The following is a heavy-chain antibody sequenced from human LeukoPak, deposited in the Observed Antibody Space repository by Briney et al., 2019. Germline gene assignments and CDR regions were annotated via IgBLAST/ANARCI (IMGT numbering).Heavy chain of an antibody. CDR3: AKDRSCTNDICHGDFDY. D-gene: IGHD2-8*01. CDR1: GFTFSSYA. J-gene: IGHJ4*02. V-gene: IGHV3-23*01. CDR2: ISGSGGST. Sequence: GGSLRLSCAASGFTFSSYAVSWVRQAPGKGLEWVSSISGSGGSTYSADSVKGRFTISRDNSKNTLYLQMNSLKAEDTALYYCAKDRSCTNDICHGDFDYWGQGTLVTVSS.